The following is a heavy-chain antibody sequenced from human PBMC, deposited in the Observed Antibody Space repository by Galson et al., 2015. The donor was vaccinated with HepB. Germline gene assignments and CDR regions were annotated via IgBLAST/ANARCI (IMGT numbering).Heavy chain of an antibody. CDR1: GFNFDDFY. CDR3: AREPKYNRWFDP. J-gene: IGHJ5*02. CDR2: VSPDSSHT. Sequence: SLRLSCAASGFNFDDFYINWIRQAPGRGLEWLSYVSPDSSHTKYADSVKGRFTISRDNAKNSVFLQMNSLRVDDTAVYYCAREPKYNRWFDPWGQGTLVTVPS. V-gene: IGHV3-11*06. D-gene: IGHD5-24*01.